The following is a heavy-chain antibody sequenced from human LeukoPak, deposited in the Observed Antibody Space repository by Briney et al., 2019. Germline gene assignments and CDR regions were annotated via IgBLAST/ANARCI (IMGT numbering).Heavy chain of an antibody. J-gene: IGHJ4*02. D-gene: IGHD1-26*01. Sequence: PGGSLTLSCAVSEFILNTHYMMWVRQAPGKGLEWVSLIYSGGSTYNADSVKGRFTISRGNSKNTLYLQMNSLRAEDTAVYYCARGSGSYWDYHYFDYWGQGTLVTVSS. CDR3: ARGSGSYWDYHYFDY. CDR2: IYSGGST. V-gene: IGHV3-66*01. CDR1: EFILNTHY.